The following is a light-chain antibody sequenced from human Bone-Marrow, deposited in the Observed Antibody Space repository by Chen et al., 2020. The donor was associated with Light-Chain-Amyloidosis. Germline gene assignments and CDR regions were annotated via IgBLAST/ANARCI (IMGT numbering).Light chain of an antibody. CDR2: RDT. CDR3: QSADSSGTYEVI. Sequence: SYELTQLPSVSVSPGQTARITCSGDDLPTKYAYWYQQKPGQPPVLVIHRDTERPSGISERFSGSSSGTTATLTISGVQAEDEADYHCQSADSSGTYEVIFGGGTKLTVL. J-gene: IGLJ2*01. V-gene: IGLV3-25*03. CDR1: DLPTKY.